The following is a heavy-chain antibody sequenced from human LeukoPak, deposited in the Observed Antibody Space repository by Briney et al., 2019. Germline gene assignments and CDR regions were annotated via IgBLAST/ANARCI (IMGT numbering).Heavy chain of an antibody. CDR1: GFTFSSYW. CDR2: IKRDGSVK. J-gene: IGHJ3*02. D-gene: IGHD6-6*01. CDR3: AKFIGQLGAFDI. V-gene: IGHV3-7*01. Sequence: GGSLRLSCAASGFTFSSYWMSWVRQAPGKGLEWVASIKRDGSVKKYVDSVQGRFTVSRDNTKNSLYLQMNSLRAEDTAVYYCAKFIGQLGAFDIWGQGTMVTVSS.